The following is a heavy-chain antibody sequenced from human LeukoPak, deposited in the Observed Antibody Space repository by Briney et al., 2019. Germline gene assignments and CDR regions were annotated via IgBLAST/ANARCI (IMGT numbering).Heavy chain of an antibody. Sequence: GGSLRLSCAASGFTFSDYYMSWIRQAPGKGLEWVSYISSSGSTIYYADSVKGRFTISRDNAKNSLYLQMNSLRAEDTAVYYCARRFGELLSHAFDIWGQGTMVTVSS. CDR3: ARRFGELLSHAFDI. CDR2: ISSSGSTI. J-gene: IGHJ3*02. D-gene: IGHD3-10*01. V-gene: IGHV3-11*04. CDR1: GFTFSDYY.